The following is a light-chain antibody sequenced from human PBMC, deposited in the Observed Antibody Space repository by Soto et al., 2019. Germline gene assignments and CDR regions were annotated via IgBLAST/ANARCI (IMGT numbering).Light chain of an antibody. CDR2: GAS. CDR3: QQYGSSPRT. V-gene: IGKV3-20*01. Sequence: EIVFTQSPGTLSLSPGERATLSCRASQTISNTFLAWYQQRPGQAPRLLIYGASGRAAGIPDRFSGSGSGTDFTLTISRLEPEDFAVYYCQQYGSSPRTFGQGTKVDIK. J-gene: IGKJ1*01. CDR1: QTISNTF.